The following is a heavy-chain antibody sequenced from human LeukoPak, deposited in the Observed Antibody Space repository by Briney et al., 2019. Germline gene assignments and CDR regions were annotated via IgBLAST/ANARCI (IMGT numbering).Heavy chain of an antibody. V-gene: IGHV3-23*01. CDR1: GFTFSSYA. D-gene: IGHD1-14*01. Sequence: GGSLRLSCAASGFTFSSYAMSWVRQAPGKGLKWVSVISTTGDSTYYADSVKGRFTISRDNSKNTMYLQMNSLRAEDTAMYYCARDSNLSFDYWDQGSLVTVSS. CDR2: ISTTGDST. J-gene: IGHJ4*02. CDR3: ARDSNLSFDY.